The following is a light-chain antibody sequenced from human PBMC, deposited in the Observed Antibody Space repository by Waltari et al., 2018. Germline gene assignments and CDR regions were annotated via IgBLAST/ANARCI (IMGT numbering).Light chain of an antibody. CDR2: NAA. V-gene: IGKV3-15*01. J-gene: IGKJ1*01. Sequence: EIVLTQSPGKLSVSPGERVTPSCRASQTVGTNLAWYRHNPGQAPRLLFFNAANRATGIPDRFSASGSGTDFTLTISSLQSEDFAVYYCQQYDNWPPWTFGQGTKLEIK. CDR1: QTVGTN. CDR3: QQYDNWPPWT.